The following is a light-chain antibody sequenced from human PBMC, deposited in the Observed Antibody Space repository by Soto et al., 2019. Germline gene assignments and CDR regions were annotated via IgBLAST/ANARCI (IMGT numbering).Light chain of an antibody. Sequence: QTVVTQPPSASGTPGQRVTISCSGSSSNIGINYVYWYQQVPGTAPKLLIYNNNQWPSGVPDRFSGSKSGTSASLAISGLRSEDEADYYCATWDDSLSGGVFGGGTQLTVL. CDR2: NNN. V-gene: IGLV1-47*02. J-gene: IGLJ3*02. CDR3: ATWDDSLSGGV. CDR1: SSNIGINY.